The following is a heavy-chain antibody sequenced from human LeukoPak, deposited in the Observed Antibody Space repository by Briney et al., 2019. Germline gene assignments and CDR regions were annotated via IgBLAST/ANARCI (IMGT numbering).Heavy chain of an antibody. CDR3: ARGDAFDI. CDR2: INHSGST. V-gene: IGHV4-34*01. Sequence: SEILSLTCAVYGGSFSGYYWSWIRQPPGKGLEWIGEINHSGSTNYNPSLKSRVTISVDTSKNQFPLKLSSVTAADTAVYYCARGDAFDIWGQGTMVTVSS. J-gene: IGHJ3*02. CDR1: GGSFSGYY.